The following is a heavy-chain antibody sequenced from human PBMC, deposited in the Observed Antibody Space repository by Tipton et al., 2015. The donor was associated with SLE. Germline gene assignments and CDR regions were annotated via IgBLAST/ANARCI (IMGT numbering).Heavy chain of an antibody. V-gene: IGHV3-30*02. Sequence: SLRLSCAASGFAFRSYGMHWVRQAPGKGLEWVAFIRFDGGTENHADSVKGRFTISRGNSKNTLYLQMNDLRPEDTAVYYCAKDPGGFNGDYPGDYWGQGALVTVSS. CDR1: GFAFRSYG. J-gene: IGHJ4*02. D-gene: IGHD2-8*01. CDR2: IRFDGGTE. CDR3: AKDPGGFNGDYPGDY.